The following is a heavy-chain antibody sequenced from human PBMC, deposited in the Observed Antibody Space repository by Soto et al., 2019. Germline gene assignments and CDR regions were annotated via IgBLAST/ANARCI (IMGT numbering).Heavy chain of an antibody. CDR1: GFTFSSYW. J-gene: IGHJ4*02. CDR3: ARILCSSTSCYTFDY. Sequence: LRLSCAASGFTFSSYWMSWVRQAPGKGLEWVANMRQDGSEKYYVDSVKGRFTISRDNAKNSLYLQMNSLRAEDTAVYYCARILCSSTSCYTFDYWGQGTLVTVSS. CDR2: MRQDGSEK. V-gene: IGHV3-7*03. D-gene: IGHD2-2*02.